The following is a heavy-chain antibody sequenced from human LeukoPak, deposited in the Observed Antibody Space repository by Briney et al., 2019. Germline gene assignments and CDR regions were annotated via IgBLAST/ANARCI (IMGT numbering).Heavy chain of an antibody. V-gene: IGHV4-39*01. CDR3: ATPRGGAFDI. J-gene: IGHJ3*02. CDR2: IYYSGST. CDR1: GGSISSSSYY. D-gene: IGHD3-10*01. Sequence: SETLSLTCTVSGGSISSSSYYWGWIRQPPGKGLEWIGSIYYSGSTYYNPSLKSRVTISVDTSKNQFSLKLSSVTAADTAVYYCATPRGGAFDIWGQGTMVTASS.